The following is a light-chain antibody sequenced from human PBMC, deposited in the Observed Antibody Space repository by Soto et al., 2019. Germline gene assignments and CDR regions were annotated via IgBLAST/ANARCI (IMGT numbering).Light chain of an antibody. CDR2: DND. Sequence: QSVLTQPPSVSAAPGQKVTVSCSGSSSNIGNNYVFWYQQLPGTAPKLLIYDNDKRHSGIPDRFSGSKSGTSATLGITGLQPGDEADYYCATWDRSLSVGVFGGGTKLTVL. J-gene: IGLJ2*01. CDR3: ATWDRSLSVGV. CDR1: SSNIGNNY. V-gene: IGLV1-51*01.